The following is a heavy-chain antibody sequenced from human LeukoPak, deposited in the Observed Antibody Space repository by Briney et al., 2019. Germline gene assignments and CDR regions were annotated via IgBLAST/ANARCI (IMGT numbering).Heavy chain of an antibody. D-gene: IGHD3-22*01. CDR2: INHSGST. Sequence: SETLSLTCAVYGGSFSGYYWSWIRQPPGKGLEWIGEINHSGSTNYKASLKSRVTMSVDTSKNLFSLKLSSVTAADTAVYYCARGDYSDSGGYYYPSLNYWGQGTLVTVSS. J-gene: IGHJ4*02. CDR1: GGSFSGYY. CDR3: ARGDYSDSGGYYYPSLNY. V-gene: IGHV4-34*01.